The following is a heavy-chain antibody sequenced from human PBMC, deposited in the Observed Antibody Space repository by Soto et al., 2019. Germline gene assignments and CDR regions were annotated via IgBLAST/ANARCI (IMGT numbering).Heavy chain of an antibody. Sequence: PGESLKISCKGSGYSFTSYWISWVRQMPGKGLEWMGRIDPSDSYTNYSPSFQGHVTISADKSISTAYLQWSSLKASDTAMYYCARLTVDTAMVTPYYYYYYGIDVWGQGTTVTVSS. J-gene: IGHJ6*02. V-gene: IGHV5-10-1*01. CDR3: ARLTVDTAMVTPYYYYYYGIDV. CDR2: IDPSDSYT. D-gene: IGHD5-18*01. CDR1: GYSFTSYW.